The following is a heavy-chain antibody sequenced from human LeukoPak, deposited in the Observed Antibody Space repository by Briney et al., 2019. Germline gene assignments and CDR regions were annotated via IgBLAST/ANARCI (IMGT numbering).Heavy chain of an antibody. CDR1: GFTFSSYE. Sequence: GGSLRLSCAASGFTFSSYEMHWVRQAPGRGLEWVSYISSSGSTIYYADSVKGRFTISRDNAKNSLYLQMNSLRAEDTAVYSCARDYGGSSPFDYWGQGTLVTVSS. CDR2: ISSSGSTI. J-gene: IGHJ4*02. CDR3: ARDYGGSSPFDY. D-gene: IGHD4-23*01. V-gene: IGHV3-48*03.